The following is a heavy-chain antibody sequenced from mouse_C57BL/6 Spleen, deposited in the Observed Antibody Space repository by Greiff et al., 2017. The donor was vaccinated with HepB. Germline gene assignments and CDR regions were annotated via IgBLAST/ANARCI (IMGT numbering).Heavy chain of an antibody. CDR1: GYTFTSYG. Sequence: QVQLQQSGAELARPGASVKLSCKASGYTFTSYGISWVKQRTGQGLEWIGEIYPRSGNTYYNEKFKGKATLTADKSSSTAYKVLRSLTSEDSAYYFCGREKVITTVVAPFDDWGQGTTLTVSS. D-gene: IGHD1-1*01. CDR2: IYPRSGNT. CDR3: GREKVITTVVAPFDD. V-gene: IGHV1-81*01. J-gene: IGHJ2*01.